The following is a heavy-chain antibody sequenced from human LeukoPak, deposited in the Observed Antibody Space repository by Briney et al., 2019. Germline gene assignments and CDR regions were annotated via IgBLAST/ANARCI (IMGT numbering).Heavy chain of an antibody. D-gene: IGHD4-17*01. V-gene: IGHV3-30*03. CDR1: GFTFSSYG. J-gene: IGHJ6*02. CDR3: ARDRFYGDYIDYYFYGMDV. CDR2: ITHDGSNK. Sequence: GGSLRLSCAASGFTFSSYGMHWVRQAPGKGLEWVAIITHDGSNKYNADSVKGRFTISRDNSKNTLHLQVNSLRAEDIAVYYCARDRFYGDYIDYYFYGMDVWGQGTTVTVSS.